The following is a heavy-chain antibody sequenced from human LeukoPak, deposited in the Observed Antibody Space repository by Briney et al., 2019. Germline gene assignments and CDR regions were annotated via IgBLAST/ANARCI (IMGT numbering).Heavy chain of an antibody. V-gene: IGHV3-21*01. J-gene: IGHJ4*02. CDR1: GFTFSSYS. D-gene: IGHD3-3*01. Sequence: RGSLRLSCAASGFTFSSYSMNWVRQAPGKRLEWVSSISSSSSYIYYADSVKGRFTISRDNSKNTLYLQMNSLRAEDTAVYYCAKNPTLWSGYEGYYFDYWGQGTLVTVSS. CDR3: AKNPTLWSGYEGYYFDY. CDR2: ISSSSSYI.